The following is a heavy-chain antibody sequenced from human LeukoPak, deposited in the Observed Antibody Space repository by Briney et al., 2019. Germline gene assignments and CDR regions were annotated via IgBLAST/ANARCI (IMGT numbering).Heavy chain of an antibody. J-gene: IGHJ4*02. CDR2: INPSGGST. V-gene: IGHV1-46*01. CDR3: ARGYSSGFRPLFDY. Sequence: GASVRVSCKASGYTFTSYYMHWVRQAPGQGLEWMGIINPSGGSTSYVQEFQGRVTMTRDTSTSTDYLELSSLRSEDTAVYYCARGYSSGFRPLFDYWGQGTQVTVSS. D-gene: IGHD6-19*01. CDR1: GYTFTSYY.